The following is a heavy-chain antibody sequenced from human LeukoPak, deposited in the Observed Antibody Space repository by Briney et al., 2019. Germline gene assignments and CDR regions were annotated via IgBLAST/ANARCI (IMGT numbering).Heavy chain of an antibody. D-gene: IGHD2-15*01. V-gene: IGHV4-34*01. CDR1: GGSFSSYY. Sequence: PSETLSLTCAVYGGSFSSYYWSWIRQPPGKGLEWIGEINHSGSTNYNPFLTSRVTIAVDTSKNQFSLMLSSVTAADTAVYYCARRSYEGGYCSGGRCYSNSWFDRWGQGTLVTVSS. J-gene: IGHJ5*02. CDR2: INHSGST. CDR3: ARRSYEGGYCSGGRCYSNSWFDR.